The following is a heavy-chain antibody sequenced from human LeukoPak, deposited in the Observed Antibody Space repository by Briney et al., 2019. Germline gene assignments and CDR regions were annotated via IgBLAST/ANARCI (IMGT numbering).Heavy chain of an antibody. CDR2: IYTSGST. CDR1: GGSISSYY. Sequence: SETLSLTCTVSGGSISSYYWSWIRQPPGKGLEWIGRIYTSGSTNYNPSLKSRVTMSVDTSKNQFSLKLSSVTAADTAVYYCARVVPAAIEYYYYYGMDVWGQGITVTVSS. V-gene: IGHV4-4*07. J-gene: IGHJ6*02. CDR3: ARVVPAAIEYYYYYGMDV. D-gene: IGHD2-2*02.